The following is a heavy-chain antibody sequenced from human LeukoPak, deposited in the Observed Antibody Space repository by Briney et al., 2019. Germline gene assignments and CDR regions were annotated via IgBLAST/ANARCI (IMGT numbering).Heavy chain of an antibody. V-gene: IGHV3-48*03. D-gene: IGHD5-18*01. Sequence: GGSLRLSCAASGFTFSSYEMNWVRQAPGKGLEWVSYISSSGSTIYYADSVKGRFTISRDNAKNSLYLQMNRLRAEDTAVYYCAKLRFPYFDYWGQGTLVTVSS. J-gene: IGHJ4*02. CDR3: AKLRFPYFDY. CDR2: ISSSGSTI. CDR1: GFTFSSYE.